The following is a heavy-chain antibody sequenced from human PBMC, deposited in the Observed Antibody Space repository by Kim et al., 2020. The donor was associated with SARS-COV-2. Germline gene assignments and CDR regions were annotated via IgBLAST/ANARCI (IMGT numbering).Heavy chain of an antibody. V-gene: IGHV3-53*01. D-gene: IGHD2-2*01. CDR3: AREYCSTSCYPDAFDI. CDR1: GFTVSSNY. CDR2: IYSGGST. J-gene: IGHJ3*02. Sequence: GGSLRLSCAASGFTVSSNYMSWVRQAPGKGLEWVSVIYSGGSTYYADSVKGRFTISRDNSKNTLYLQMNSLRAEDTAVYYCAREYCSTSCYPDAFDIWGQGTMVTVSS.